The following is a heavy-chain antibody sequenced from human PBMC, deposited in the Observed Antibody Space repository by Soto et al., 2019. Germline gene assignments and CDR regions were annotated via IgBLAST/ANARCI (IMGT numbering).Heavy chain of an antibody. CDR3: ARGPAAIFGDAFDI. V-gene: IGHV4-34*01. CDR1: GGSFSCYY. D-gene: IGHD3-10*02. Sequence: SETLSLTCAVYGGSFSCYYWSWIRQPPGKGLEWIGEINHSGSTNYNPSLKSRVTISVDTSKNQFSLKLSSVTAADTAVYYCARGPAAIFGDAFDIWGQGTMVTVSS. CDR2: INHSGST. J-gene: IGHJ3*02.